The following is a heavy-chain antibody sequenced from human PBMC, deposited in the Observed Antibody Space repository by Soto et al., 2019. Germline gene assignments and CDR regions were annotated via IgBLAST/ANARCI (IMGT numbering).Heavy chain of an antibody. CDR1: GFPFSTYE. CDR3: VKGGWLDD. V-gene: IGHV3-23*01. J-gene: IGHJ5*02. CDR2: ITSSGGPT. Sequence: EVQLLESGGGLLQPGGSLRLSCAASGFPFSTYEMTWARQSPGKGLEWVAFITSSGGPTYYADSVRGRFTISRDNSKNTLYLQMDSLRVEDTARYYCVKGGWLDDWGQGTLFTVSS.